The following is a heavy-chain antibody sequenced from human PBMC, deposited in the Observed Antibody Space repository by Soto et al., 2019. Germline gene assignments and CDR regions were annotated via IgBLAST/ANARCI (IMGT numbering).Heavy chain of an antibody. Sequence: ASVKVSCKASGYTFTGYAMHWVRQAPGQRLEWMGWMNPKSGKTGYAQQFQGRVIMTRSTSISTAYMELSSLRSEDTAVYYCVRVYGEIDYWGPGTLVTVSS. CDR2: MNPKSGKT. J-gene: IGHJ4*02. CDR3: VRVYGEIDY. V-gene: IGHV1-8*02. CDR1: GYTFTGYA. D-gene: IGHD4-17*01.